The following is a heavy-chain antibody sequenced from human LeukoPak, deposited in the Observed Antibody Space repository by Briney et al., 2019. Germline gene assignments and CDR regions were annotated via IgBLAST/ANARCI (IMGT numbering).Heavy chain of an antibody. CDR1: GYTFTSYD. CDR2: MNPNSGNT. CDR3: ARGIKVVTRHPYYYYMDV. Sequence: VASVKVSCKASGYTFTSYDINWVRQATGQGLEWMGWMNPNSGNTGYAQKFQGRVTITRNTSISTAYMELSSLRSEDTAVYYCARGIKVVTRHPYYYYMDVWGKGTTVTVSS. V-gene: IGHV1-8*03. J-gene: IGHJ6*03. D-gene: IGHD4-23*01.